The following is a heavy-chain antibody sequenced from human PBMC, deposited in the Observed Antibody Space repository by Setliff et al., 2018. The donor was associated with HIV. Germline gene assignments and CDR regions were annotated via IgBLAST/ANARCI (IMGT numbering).Heavy chain of an antibody. D-gene: IGHD3-10*01. CDR2: INPSDDST. V-gene: IGHV1-46*01. CDR3: ARGDPRAVTLPNPFY. Sequence: ASVKVSCKTFGYRFTDFYVNWVRQAPGQGLEWLGVINPSDDSTNSPQKFQGKVTMTRDTSTSTVHMELSSLTSDDTAVYYCARGDPRAVTLPNPFYWGQGTLVTVSS. J-gene: IGHJ4*02. CDR1: GYRFTDFY.